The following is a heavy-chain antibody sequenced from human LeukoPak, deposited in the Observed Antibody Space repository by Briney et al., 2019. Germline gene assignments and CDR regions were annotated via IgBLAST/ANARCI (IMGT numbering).Heavy chain of an antibody. D-gene: IGHD5-24*01. J-gene: IGHJ4*02. CDR1: GFXFSTYG. V-gene: IGHV3-74*01. Sequence: GRSLRLSCAASGFXFSTYGIHWVRQAPGKGLVWVSRINSDGSSTSYADSVKGRFTISRDNSKNTLYLQMNSLRAEDTAVYYCARDQMATRGHIDYWGQGTLVTVSS. CDR2: INSDGSST. CDR3: ARDQMATRGHIDY.